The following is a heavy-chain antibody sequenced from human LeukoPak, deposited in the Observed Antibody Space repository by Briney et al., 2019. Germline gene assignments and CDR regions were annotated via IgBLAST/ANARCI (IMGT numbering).Heavy chain of an antibody. D-gene: IGHD4-11*01. CDR3: ARDKDGRVRGSVTLHY. CDR2: VDPEDGET. J-gene: IGHJ4*02. Sequence: ASVKVSCKVSGYTFTDYYMHWVQQAPGKGLEWMGLVDPEDGETIYAEKFQGRVTITADTSTDTAYMELSSLRSEDTAVYYCARDKDGRVRGSVTLHYWGQGTLVTVSS. V-gene: IGHV1-69-2*01. CDR1: GYTFTDYY.